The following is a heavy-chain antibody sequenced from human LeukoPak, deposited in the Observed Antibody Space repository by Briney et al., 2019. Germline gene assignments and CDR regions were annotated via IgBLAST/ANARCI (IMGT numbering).Heavy chain of an antibody. CDR3: AKGDSTVTTPIDC. CDR2: IRFDGGNK. D-gene: IGHD4-17*01. CDR1: GFTFSNYG. J-gene: IGHJ4*02. V-gene: IGHV3-30*02. Sequence: GGSLRLSCAASGFTFSNYGMHWVRQAPGKGLGWVTFIRFDGGNKYYADSVKGRFTISRDNSKNTLFLQMNSLRPEDTAVYYCAKGDSTVTTPIDCWGQGTLVTVSS.